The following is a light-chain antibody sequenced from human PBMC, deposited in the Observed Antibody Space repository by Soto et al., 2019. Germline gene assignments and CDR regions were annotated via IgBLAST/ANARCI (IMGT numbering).Light chain of an antibody. V-gene: IGKV3-15*01. J-gene: IGKJ1*01. Sequence: EIVMTQSPGTLSVSPGERATLTCRANQHIRSNLAWHQQKPGQAPKLLIYGASTRATGVPARFSGSGSGTEFTLTISSLQSEDFAVYYCQQYNNWPPWTFGQGTKVEIK. CDR3: QQYNNWPPWT. CDR1: QHIRSN. CDR2: GAS.